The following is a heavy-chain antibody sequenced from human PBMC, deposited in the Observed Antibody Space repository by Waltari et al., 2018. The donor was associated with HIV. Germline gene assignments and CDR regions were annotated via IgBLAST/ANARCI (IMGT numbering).Heavy chain of an antibody. V-gene: IGHV3-33*01. CDR2: IWHDANNQ. D-gene: IGHD2-2*01. CDR3: ARDSPAFSRGTEELDY. Sequence: QVQLVESGGGVVQPGKSLRLSCAASGFTFSSYAMHWVRRAPGKGVGGVAVIWHDANNQYYADSVQGRFTISRDNSKNTLYLQMNSLRAEDTALYYCARDSPAFSRGTEELDYWGQGTLVTVSS. CDR1: GFTFSSYA. J-gene: IGHJ4*02.